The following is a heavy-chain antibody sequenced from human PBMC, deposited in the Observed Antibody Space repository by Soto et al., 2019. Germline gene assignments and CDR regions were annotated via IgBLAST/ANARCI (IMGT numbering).Heavy chain of an antibody. CDR1: GGTFSSYA. Sequence: ASVKVSCKASGGTFSSYAISWVRQAPGQGLEWMGGIIPIFGTANYAQKFQGRVTITADESTSTAYMELSSLRSEDTAVYYCAGLTPDFWSGFHFDPWGQGTLVTVSS. CDR3: AGLTPDFWSGFHFDP. V-gene: IGHV1-69*13. J-gene: IGHJ5*02. D-gene: IGHD3-3*01. CDR2: IIPIFGTA.